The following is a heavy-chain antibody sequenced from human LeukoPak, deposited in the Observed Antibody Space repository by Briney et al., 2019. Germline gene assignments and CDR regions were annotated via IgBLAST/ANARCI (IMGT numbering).Heavy chain of an antibody. J-gene: IGHJ4*02. D-gene: IGHD3-10*01. Sequence: SGGSLRLSCAASGYTFSRYWMHWVRQGPGKGLVWVSRINEDGSSTSYAESVRGRFTISRDNAKNTLYLQMNSLRAEDAAVYCCTTDTFGARDSWGQGTLVTVSS. CDR2: INEDGSST. V-gene: IGHV3-74*01. CDR1: GYTFSRYW. CDR3: TTDTFGARDS.